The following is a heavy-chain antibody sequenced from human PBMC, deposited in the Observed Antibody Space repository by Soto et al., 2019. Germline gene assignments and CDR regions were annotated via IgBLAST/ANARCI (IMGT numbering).Heavy chain of an antibody. Sequence: ASVKVSCRASGSTFTSYGISWVRQAPGQGLEWMGWISAYNGNTNYAQKLQGRVTLTTDTSTSTAYMELRSLRSDDTPVYYCARDGSTAARTVSNHHGLDISGPETTVTVCS. CDR1: GSTFTSYG. J-gene: IGHJ6*02. CDR3: ARDGSTAARTVSNHHGLDI. V-gene: IGHV1-18*01. CDR2: ISAYNGNT. D-gene: IGHD6-6*01.